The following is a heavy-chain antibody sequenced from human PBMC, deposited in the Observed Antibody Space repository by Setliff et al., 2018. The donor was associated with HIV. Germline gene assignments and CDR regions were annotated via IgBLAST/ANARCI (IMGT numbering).Heavy chain of an antibody. Sequence: SVKVSCKVSGGTLSNYGITWVRQAPGQGLEWMGEVIPLLSTTNYGQKFQGRVTITADESTKTVYMELSSLTSEDTAVYYCARGEQRLVQMGYYLDTWGQGTLVTVTS. D-gene: IGHD6-13*01. J-gene: IGHJ5*02. CDR1: GGTLSNYG. V-gene: IGHV1-69*13. CDR3: ARGEQRLVQMGYYLDT. CDR2: VIPLLSTT.